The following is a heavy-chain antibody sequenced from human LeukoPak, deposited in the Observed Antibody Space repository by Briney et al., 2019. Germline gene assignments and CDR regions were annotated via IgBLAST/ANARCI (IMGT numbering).Heavy chain of an antibody. D-gene: IGHD4-17*01. CDR1: GFTFRDYV. Sequence: PGGSLRLSCAASGFTFRDYVISWVRQAPGKGLEWVSSISPSGDSTYYAGSVRGRFTLSRDNSKNTVYFQMNSLRAEDTAIYYCAQDWPLAVTTTPGFWGQGTMVIVSS. V-gene: IGHV3-23*01. CDR3: AQDWPLAVTTTPGF. CDR2: ISPSGDST. J-gene: IGHJ3*01.